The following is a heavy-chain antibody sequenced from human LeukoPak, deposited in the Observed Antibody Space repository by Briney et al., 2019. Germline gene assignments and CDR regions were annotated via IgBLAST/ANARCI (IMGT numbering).Heavy chain of an antibody. Sequence: GGSLRLSCAGSGFTFSNYAMRWVRQAPGQGLQWLSAISGSGTSTYYADAVKGRFTVSRDNSRNTLYCASPPPASETGGSHPGYIDCWGQGALVT. CDR3: YIDC. J-gene: IGHJ4*02. V-gene: IGHV3-23*01. D-gene: IGHD2-8*02. CDR2: ISGSGTST. CDR1: GFTFSNYA.